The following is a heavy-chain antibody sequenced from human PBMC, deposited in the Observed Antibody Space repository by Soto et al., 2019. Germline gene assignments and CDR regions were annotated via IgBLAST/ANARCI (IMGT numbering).Heavy chain of an antibody. CDR1: GYMFNTYG. CDR2: ISTNNGDT. CDR3: IKGDCSGDTCYSGL. V-gene: IGHV1-18*01. Sequence: ASVKVSCKTSGYMFNTYGIAWVRQAPGQGLEWMGWISTNNGDTEYAQKLQDRVTLTADTFTTTAYMELRSLRSDDTAVYYCIKGDCSGDTCYSGLWGRATLVTVSS. D-gene: IGHD2-15*01. J-gene: IGHJ4*02.